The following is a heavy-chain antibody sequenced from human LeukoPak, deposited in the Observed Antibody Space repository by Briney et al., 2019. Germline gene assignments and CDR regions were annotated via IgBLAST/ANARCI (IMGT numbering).Heavy chain of an antibody. CDR3: AREYYDYVWGSYRLTQLDY. CDR2: INHSGST. Sequence: SETLSLTCAVYGGSFSGYYWSWIRQPPGKGLEWIGEINHSGSTNYNPSLKSRVTISVDTSKNQFSLKLSSVTAADTAVYYCAREYYDYVWGSYRLTQLDYWGQRTLVTVSS. V-gene: IGHV4-34*01. D-gene: IGHD3-16*02. J-gene: IGHJ4*02. CDR1: GGSFSGYY.